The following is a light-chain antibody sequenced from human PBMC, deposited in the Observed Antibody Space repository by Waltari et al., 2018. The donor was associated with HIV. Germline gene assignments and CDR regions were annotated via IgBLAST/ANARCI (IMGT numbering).Light chain of an antibody. CDR1: NSTIGSNT. J-gene: IGLJ3*02. CDR3: AVWDDGLNGPE. CDR2: SDD. V-gene: IGLV1-44*01. Sequence: QSVLTQPPSASGTPGQRVTISCSGSNSTIGSNTVSWYQQLPGTAPKLLIYSDDQRPSGVPDRFSGSKSGTSASLAINGLQSEDEADYYCAVWDDGLNGPEFGGGTKLTVL.